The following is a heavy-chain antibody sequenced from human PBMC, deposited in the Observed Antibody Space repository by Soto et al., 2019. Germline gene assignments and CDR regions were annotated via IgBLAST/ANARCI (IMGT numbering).Heavy chain of an antibody. CDR1: GGSVSSSSYY. D-gene: IGHD3-9*01. V-gene: IGHV4-39*01. CDR3: GRLEGLATISYYFDY. Sequence: QLQLQESGPGLVKPSETLSLTCTVSGGSVSSSSYYWGWVRQPPGKGLEWIGSVYYSGSTYYNPSLESRVTISVDKSTNSFSLKLMSLSAADTAVYYCGRLEGLATISYYFDYWGQGALVTVSS. J-gene: IGHJ4*02. CDR2: VYYSGST.